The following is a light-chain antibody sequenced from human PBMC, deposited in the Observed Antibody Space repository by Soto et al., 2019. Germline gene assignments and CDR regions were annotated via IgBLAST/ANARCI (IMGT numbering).Light chain of an antibody. Sequence: EIGLTQSPATLSLSPGERATLSCRASQSVSSYLAWYQQKPGRAPRLLIYDASNRATGIPARFSGSGSGTDFTLTISSLEPEDFAVYYCQQRSNWPRTFGQGTKVDIK. J-gene: IGKJ1*01. CDR3: QQRSNWPRT. V-gene: IGKV3-11*01. CDR2: DAS. CDR1: QSVSSY.